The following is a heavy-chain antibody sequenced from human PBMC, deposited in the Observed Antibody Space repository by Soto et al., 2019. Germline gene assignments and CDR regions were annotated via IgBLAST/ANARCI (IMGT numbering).Heavy chain of an antibody. V-gene: IGHV1-2*04. CDR1: GYTFTGYY. Sequence: ASVKVSCKASGYTFTGYYMHWVRQAPGQGLEWMGWINPNSGGTNYAQKFQGWVTMTRDTSISTAYMELSRLRSYDTAVYYCARGYGDYYYYYMDVWGKGTTVTVSS. D-gene: IGHD4-17*01. J-gene: IGHJ6*03. CDR3: ARGYGDYYYYYMDV. CDR2: INPNSGGT.